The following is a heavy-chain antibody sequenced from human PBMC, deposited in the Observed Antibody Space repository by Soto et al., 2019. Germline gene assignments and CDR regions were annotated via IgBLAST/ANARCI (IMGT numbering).Heavy chain of an antibody. J-gene: IGHJ6*02. CDR3: AKDGGRSGYYYYGMDV. CDR1: GFTFSSYG. D-gene: IGHD3-16*01. CDR2: ISYDGSNK. Sequence: GGSLSLSCAASGFTFSSYGMHWVRQAPGKGLEWVAVISYDGSNKYYADSVKGRFTISRDNSKNTLYLQMNSLRAEDTAVYYCAKDGGRSGYYYYGMDVWGQGTTVTVSS. V-gene: IGHV3-30*18.